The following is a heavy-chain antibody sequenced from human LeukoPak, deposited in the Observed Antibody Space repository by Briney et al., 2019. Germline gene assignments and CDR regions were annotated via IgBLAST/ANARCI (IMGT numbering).Heavy chain of an antibody. CDR1: GFTFSSYG. CDR3: AREVILTYYYDSSGYPFDY. J-gene: IGHJ4*02. CDR2: IWYDGSNK. V-gene: IGHV3-33*01. D-gene: IGHD3-22*01. Sequence: PGRSLRLSCAASGFTFSSYGMHWVRQAPGKGLEWVAVIWYDGSNKYYADSVKGRFTISRDNSKNTLYLQMNSLRAEDTAVYYCAREVILTYYYDSSGYPFDYWGQGTLVTVSS.